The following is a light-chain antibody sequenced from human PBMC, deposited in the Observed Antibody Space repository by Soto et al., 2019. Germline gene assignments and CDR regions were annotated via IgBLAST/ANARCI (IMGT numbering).Light chain of an antibody. J-gene: IGLJ2*01. CDR1: SSNIGNNL. Sequence: QSVLTQPPSASGTPGQRVTISCSGSSSNIGNNLVNWYQQLPGTAPKLLMYSNNQRPPGAPDRFPGSKSGTSASLAISGHQSKDQADYYCAAWDDSLNGVLFGGGTKLTVL. CDR2: SNN. CDR3: AAWDDSLNGVL. V-gene: IGLV1-44*01.